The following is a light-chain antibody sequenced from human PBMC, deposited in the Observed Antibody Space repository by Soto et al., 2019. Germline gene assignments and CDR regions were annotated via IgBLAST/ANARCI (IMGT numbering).Light chain of an antibody. CDR3: SSYTSSSTLEV. V-gene: IGLV2-14*01. CDR2: EVS. J-gene: IGLJ1*01. CDR1: SSDVGGYNY. Sequence: QSVLTQPASVSGSPGQSITISCTGTSSDVGGYNYVSWYQQHPGKAPKLMIYEVSNRPSGVSNRFSGSKSGNTASLTISGLQAEDEAAYYCSSYTSSSTLEVVGTGTKLAVL.